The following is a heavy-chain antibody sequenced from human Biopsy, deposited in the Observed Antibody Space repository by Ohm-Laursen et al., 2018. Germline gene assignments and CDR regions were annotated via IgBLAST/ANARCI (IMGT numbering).Heavy chain of an antibody. J-gene: IGHJ6*02. CDR2: IYYSGST. CDR3: ARATNSTGWPYYYFYGMDV. CDR1: GGSISSDY. Sequence: GTLSLTCTVSGGSISSDYWSWIRQTPGKGLEWIGYIYYSGSTNYNPSLKSRVTISVDTSKSQFSLRLNSVTAADTAVYYCARATNSTGWPYYYFYGMDVWGQGTTVTASS. V-gene: IGHV4-59*01. D-gene: IGHD2/OR15-2a*01.